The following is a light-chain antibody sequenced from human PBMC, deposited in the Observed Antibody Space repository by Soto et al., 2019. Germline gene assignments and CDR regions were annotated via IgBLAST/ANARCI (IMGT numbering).Light chain of an antibody. CDR1: QSVSSSY. Sequence: EIVLTQSPGTLSLSPGERATLSCRASQSVSSSYLAWYQQKPGQAPRLLIYGASSRATGIPDWFSGSGSGTDFTLTISRLDPEDFAVYYCQQYGSSPPLFTFGPGTKVDIK. V-gene: IGKV3-20*01. CDR3: QQYGSSPPLFT. CDR2: GAS. J-gene: IGKJ3*01.